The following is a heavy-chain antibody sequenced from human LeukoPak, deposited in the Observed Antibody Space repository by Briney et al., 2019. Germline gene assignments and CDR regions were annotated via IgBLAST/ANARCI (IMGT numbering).Heavy chain of an antibody. J-gene: IGHJ4*02. V-gene: IGHV6-1*01. D-gene: IGHD6-13*01. CDR2: TYYKSKWNN. CDR1: GDSVSSKSAT. CDR3: ARSAAGTLDY. Sequence: SQTLSLTCAISGDSVSSKSATWNWIRQSPSRGLEWLGRTYYKSKWNNDCAISVKSRITITPDTPKNQFSLHLNSVTPEDTAVYFCARSAAGTLDYWGQGTLVTVSS.